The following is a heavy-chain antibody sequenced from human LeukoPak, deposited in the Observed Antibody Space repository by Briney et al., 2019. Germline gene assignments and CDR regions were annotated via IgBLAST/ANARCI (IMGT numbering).Heavy chain of an antibody. CDR3: ARENTYYFDSSRRYYFDY. V-gene: IGHV3-74*01. CDR2: INSDGSST. CDR1: GFTFSSYW. Sequence: PGGSLRLSCAASGFTFSSYWMHWVRQVPGKGLVWVSRINSDGSSTSYADSVKGRFTISRDNAKNTLYLQMNSLRAEDTAVYYCARENTYYFDSSRRYYFDYWGQGTLVTVSS. J-gene: IGHJ4*02. D-gene: IGHD3-22*01.